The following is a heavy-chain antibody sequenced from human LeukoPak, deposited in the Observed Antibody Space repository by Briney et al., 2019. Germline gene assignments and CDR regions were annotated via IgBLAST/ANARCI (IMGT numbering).Heavy chain of an antibody. CDR2: IIPIFGTA. D-gene: IGHD6-19*01. CDR1: GGTFSSYA. V-gene: IGHV1-69*05. CDR3: ARYSSGWPEFDP. Sequence: WASVKVSCKASGGTFSSYATSWVRQAPGQGLEWMGGIIPIFGTANYAQKFQGRVTITTDESTSTAYMELSSLRSEDTAVYYCARYSSGWPEFDPWGQGTLVTVSS. J-gene: IGHJ5*02.